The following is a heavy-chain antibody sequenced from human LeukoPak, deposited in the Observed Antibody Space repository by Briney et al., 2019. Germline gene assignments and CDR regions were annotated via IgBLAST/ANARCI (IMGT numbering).Heavy chain of an antibody. CDR1: GGSISSGGYS. Sequence: SSETLSLTCAVSGGSISSGGYSWSWIRQPPGKGLEWIGYIYHSGSTYYNPSLKSRVTISVDRSKNQFSLKLSSVTAADTAVYYCARAGGGYSGYDTPDYYGMDVWGQGTTVTVSS. J-gene: IGHJ6*02. D-gene: IGHD5-12*01. CDR3: ARAGGGYSGYDTPDYYGMDV. V-gene: IGHV4-30-2*01. CDR2: IYHSGST.